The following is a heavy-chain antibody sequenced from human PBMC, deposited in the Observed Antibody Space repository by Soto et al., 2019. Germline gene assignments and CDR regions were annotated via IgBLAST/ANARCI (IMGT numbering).Heavy chain of an antibody. Sequence: PPQSMSLTWTLSGYSISTGFDWGCIRRHRGKWLGWIGSIYHSGSNEYNSSRRSRVTLAVATSKDQISLKRSSVTAADMALYYCARGWGTGFYHFDSWGQGTPVTVSS. CDR1: GYSISTGFD. V-gene: IGHV4-38-2*02. CDR2: IYHSGSN. J-gene: IGHJ4*02. CDR3: ARGWGTGFYHFDS. D-gene: IGHD6-19*01.